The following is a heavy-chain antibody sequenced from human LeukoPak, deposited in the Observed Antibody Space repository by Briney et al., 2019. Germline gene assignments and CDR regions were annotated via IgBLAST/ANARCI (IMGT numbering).Heavy chain of an antibody. CDR3: AIYYYGSGSPQHENLHFDY. CDR2: VYYTGSI. V-gene: IGHV4-39*01. D-gene: IGHD3-10*01. Sequence: SETLSLTCTVSGASISSSNYYWGWIRQPPGKGLEYIGSVYYTGSIHYNPSLTSRVTISADTSKNQFSLKLSSVTAADTAVYYCAIYYYGSGSPQHENLHFDYWGQGTLVTVSS. CDR1: GASISSSNYY. J-gene: IGHJ4*02.